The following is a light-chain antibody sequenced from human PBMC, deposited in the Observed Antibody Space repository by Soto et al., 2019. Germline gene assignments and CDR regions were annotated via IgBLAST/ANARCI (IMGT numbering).Light chain of an antibody. V-gene: IGKV1-39*01. CDR3: QQSYSTHRYT. CDR2: AAS. CDR1: QSISSY. J-gene: IGKJ4*01. Sequence: DIQMTQSPSSLSASVGDRVTITCRASQSISSYLNWCQQKPGKAPKLLIYAASSLQSGVPSRFSGSGCGRDFTLIISSLQPEDFETYYCQQSYSTHRYTFGGGTKVDIK.